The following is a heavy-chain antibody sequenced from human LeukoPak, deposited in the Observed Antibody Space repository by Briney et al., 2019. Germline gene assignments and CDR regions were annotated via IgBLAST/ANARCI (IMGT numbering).Heavy chain of an antibody. CDR3: ARSGGGYVVVVPAAPGHWFDP. Sequence: SQTLSLTCTVSCGSISSGGYYWSWLRQHPGKGLQWIGYIYYSGSTYYNPSLKSRFTISVDTSKNQFSLKLSSVTAADTAVYYCARSGGGYVVVVPAAPGHWFDPWGQGTLVTVSS. D-gene: IGHD2-2*01. J-gene: IGHJ5*02. CDR2: IYYSGST. V-gene: IGHV4-31*03. CDR1: CGSISSGGYY.